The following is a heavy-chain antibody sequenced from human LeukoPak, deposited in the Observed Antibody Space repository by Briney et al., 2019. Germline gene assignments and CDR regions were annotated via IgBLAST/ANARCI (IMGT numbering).Heavy chain of an antibody. J-gene: IGHJ3*02. CDR1: GGSISSYY. CDR3: CGSYLRDAFDI. CDR2: IYYSGST. D-gene: IGHD1-26*01. Sequence: SETLSLTCTVSGGSISSYYWSWIRKPPGKGLEWIGYIYYSGSTNYNPSLKSRVTISVDTSKNQFSLKLSSVTAADTAVYYCCGSYLRDAFDIWGQGTMVTVSS. V-gene: IGHV4-59*01.